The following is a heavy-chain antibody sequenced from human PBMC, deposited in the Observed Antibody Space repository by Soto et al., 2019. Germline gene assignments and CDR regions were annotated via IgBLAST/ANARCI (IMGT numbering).Heavy chain of an antibody. CDR2: INHSGST. CDR3: ARARADILTGYYLRGIYYYGMDV. D-gene: IGHD3-9*01. V-gene: IGHV4-34*01. J-gene: IGHJ6*02. CDR1: GGSFSGYY. Sequence: SETLSLTCAVYGGSFSGYYWSWIRQPPGKGLEWIGEINHSGSTNYNPSLKSRVTISVDTSKNQFSLKLSSVTAADTAVYYCARARADILTGYYLRGIYYYGMDVWGQGTTITVSS.